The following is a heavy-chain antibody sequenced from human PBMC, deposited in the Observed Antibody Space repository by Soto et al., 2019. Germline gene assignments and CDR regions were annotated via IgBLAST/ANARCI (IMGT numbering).Heavy chain of an antibody. J-gene: IGHJ4*02. Sequence: GESLKISCAASGFTFSSYGMHWVRQAPGKGLEWVAVIWYDGSNKYYADSVKGRFTISRDNSKNTLYLQMNSLRAEDTAVYYCARAPNLDYYDSFDYWGQGTLVTVSS. V-gene: IGHV3-33*01. CDR3: ARAPNLDYYDSFDY. D-gene: IGHD3-3*01. CDR2: IWYDGSNK. CDR1: GFTFSSYG.